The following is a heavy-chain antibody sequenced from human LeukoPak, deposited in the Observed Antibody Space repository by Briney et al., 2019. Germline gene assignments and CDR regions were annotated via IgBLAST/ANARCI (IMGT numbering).Heavy chain of an antibody. V-gene: IGHV1-24*01. CDR3: ATDNIGELEGYYYGLDV. J-gene: IGHJ6*02. D-gene: IGHD3-10*01. Sequence: ASAKVSCKISGYTLTELSIHWVRQAPGKGLEWMGGFDPEDDETIYAQKFQGRVTMTEDTSTDTAYMELSSLRSEDTAVYYCATDNIGELEGYYYGLDVWGQGTPVTVSS. CDR1: GYTLTELS. CDR2: FDPEDDET.